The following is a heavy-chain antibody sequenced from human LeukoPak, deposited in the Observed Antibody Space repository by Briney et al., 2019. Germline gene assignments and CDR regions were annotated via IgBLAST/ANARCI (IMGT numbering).Heavy chain of an antibody. CDR1: GYSITSYW. D-gene: IGHD6-13*01. CDR3: ARHVSIAAALDP. V-gene: IGHV5-10-1*01. J-gene: IGHJ5*02. CDR2: IDPSDSYT. Sequence: GESLKISCKGSGYSITSYWISWVRQVPGKGLEWMGRIDPSDSYTNYSPSFQGHVTISADKSISTAYLQWSSLKASDTAMYYCARHVSIAAALDPWGQGTLVTVSS.